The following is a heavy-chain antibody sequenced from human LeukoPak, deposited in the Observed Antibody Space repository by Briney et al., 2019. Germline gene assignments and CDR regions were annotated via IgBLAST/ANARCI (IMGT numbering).Heavy chain of an antibody. Sequence: GRSLRPSRAASGSTLSSYAIHCVRQPPRKGREWVAVISYDGSNKYYADSVKGRFTISRDNSKNTLYLQMNSLRAEDTAVYYCAHRLACGSTSCPPFDDWGQGTLVTVSS. D-gene: IGHD2-2*01. CDR3: AHRLACGSTSCPPFDD. CDR2: ISYDGSNK. J-gene: IGHJ4*02. V-gene: IGHV3-30-3*01. CDR1: GSTLSSYA.